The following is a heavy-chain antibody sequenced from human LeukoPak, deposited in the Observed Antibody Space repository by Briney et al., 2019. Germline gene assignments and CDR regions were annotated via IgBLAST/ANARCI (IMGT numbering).Heavy chain of an antibody. J-gene: IGHJ4*02. CDR3: ATSYDMGWLIGY. D-gene: IGHD3/OR15-3a*01. Sequence: GGSLRLSCAASGFTFNNYGMHWVRQVPGQGLEWVANIKQDGSEKFYVASVKGRFTISRDNGKSSLYLQMNSLRAEDTALYYCATSYDMGWLIGYWGQGTLVTVSS. V-gene: IGHV3-7*03. CDR2: IKQDGSEK. CDR1: GFTFNNYG.